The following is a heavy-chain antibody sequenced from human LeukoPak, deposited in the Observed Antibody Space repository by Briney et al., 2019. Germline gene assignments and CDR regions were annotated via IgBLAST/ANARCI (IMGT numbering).Heavy chain of an antibody. V-gene: IGHV3-30*04. CDR3: TTDEQTHYYDSSGYHSWATAADHFDY. CDR1: GFTFSSYA. D-gene: IGHD3-22*01. CDR2: ISYDGSNK. Sequence: GGSLRLSCAASGFTFSSYAMHWVRQAPGKGLEWVAVISYDGSNKYYADSVKGRFTISRDDSKNTLYLQMNSLKTGDTAVYYCTTDEQTHYYDSSGYHSWATAADHFDYWGQGTLVTVSS. J-gene: IGHJ4*02.